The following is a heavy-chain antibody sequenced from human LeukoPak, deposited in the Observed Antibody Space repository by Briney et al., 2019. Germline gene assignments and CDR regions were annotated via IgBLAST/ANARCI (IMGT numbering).Heavy chain of an antibody. D-gene: IGHD3-10*01. V-gene: IGHV1-46*01. CDR1: GYTFTSYY. J-gene: IGHJ4*02. CDR2: INPSGGST. CDR3: ASSPWFGESDDY. Sequence: ASVKVSCKASGYTFTSYYMHWVRQAPGQGLEWMGIINPSGGSTSYAQKFQGRVTMIRDTSTSTVYMELSSLRSEDTAVYYCASSPWFGESDDYWGQGTLVTVSS.